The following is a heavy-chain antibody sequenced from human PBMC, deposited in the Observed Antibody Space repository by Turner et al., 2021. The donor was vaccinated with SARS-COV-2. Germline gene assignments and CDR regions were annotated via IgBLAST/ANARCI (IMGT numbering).Heavy chain of an antibody. V-gene: IGHV3-30-3*01. CDR3: ARDLFKKEVAGTSDNWFDH. CDR2: ISYDVSNQ. Sequence: QVQLVKSGGGVVQPGRALRIHCSALGVTFSSYAIHWGRQASGKGLDWVAVISYDVSNQYYADSVKSRFTISKDNSKNTLYLQMNSLRAENPTVYYCARDLFKKEVAGTSDNWFDHWGQGTLVTVSS. CDR1: GVTFSSYA. J-gene: IGHJ5*02. D-gene: IGHD6-19*01.